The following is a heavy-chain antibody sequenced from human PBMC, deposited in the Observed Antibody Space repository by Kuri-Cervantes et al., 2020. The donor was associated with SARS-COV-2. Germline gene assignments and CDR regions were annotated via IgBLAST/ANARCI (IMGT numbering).Heavy chain of an antibody. D-gene: IGHD6-25*01. V-gene: IGHV3-23*01. J-gene: IGHJ4*02. CDR2: ISAGGNTV. Sequence: GGSLRLSCAASGFSFSGYAMSWVRQAPGKGLERVSAISAGGNTVLYADSVRGRFTISRDNSKNTLYLQTNSLGAEDTAIYYGAKVIVNTDSSAFGRFDFWGLGTLVTVSS. CDR1: GFSFSGYA. CDR3: AKVIVNTDSSAFGRFDF.